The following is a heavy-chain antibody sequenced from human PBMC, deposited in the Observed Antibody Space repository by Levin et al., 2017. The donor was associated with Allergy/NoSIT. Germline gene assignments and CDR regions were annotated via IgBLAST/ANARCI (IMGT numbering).Heavy chain of an antibody. V-gene: IGHV3-21*01. Sequence: GESLKIPCAASGFTFSSYSMNWVRQAPGKGLEWVSSISSSSSYIYYADSVKGRFTISRDNAKNSLYLQMNSLRAEDTAVYYCARCRQQLYMDVWGKGTTVTVSS. CDR3: ARCRQQLYMDV. CDR2: ISSSSSYI. J-gene: IGHJ6*03. CDR1: GFTFSSYS. D-gene: IGHD6-13*01.